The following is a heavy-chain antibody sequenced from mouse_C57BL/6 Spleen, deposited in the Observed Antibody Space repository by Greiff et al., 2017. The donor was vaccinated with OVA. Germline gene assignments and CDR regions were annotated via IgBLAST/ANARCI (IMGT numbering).Heavy chain of an antibody. CDR2: ISSGSSTI. CDR3: ARDYGSSWDYFDY. CDR1: GFTFSDYG. Sequence: DVMLVESGGGLVKPGGSLKLSCAASGFTFSDYGMHWVRQAPEKGLEWVAYISSGSSTIYYADTVKGRFTISRDNAKNTLFLQMTSLRSEDTAMYYCARDYGSSWDYFDYWGQGTTLTVSS. V-gene: IGHV5-17*01. J-gene: IGHJ2*01. D-gene: IGHD1-1*01.